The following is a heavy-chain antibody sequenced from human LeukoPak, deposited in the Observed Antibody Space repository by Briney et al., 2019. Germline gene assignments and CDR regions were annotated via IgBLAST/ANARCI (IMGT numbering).Heavy chain of an antibody. V-gene: IGHV4-59*08. Sequence: SETLSLTCTVSGGSISSYYWSWIRQPPGKGLEWIGYIYYSGSTNYNPSLKSRVTISVDTSKNQFSLKLSSVIAADTAVYYCARHSIDYGGSDAFDIWGQGTMVTVSS. J-gene: IGHJ3*02. CDR3: ARHSIDYGGSDAFDI. CDR2: IYYSGST. CDR1: GGSISSYY. D-gene: IGHD4-23*01.